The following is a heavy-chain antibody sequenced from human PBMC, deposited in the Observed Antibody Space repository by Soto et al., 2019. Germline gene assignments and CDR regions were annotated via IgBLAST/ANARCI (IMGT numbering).Heavy chain of an antibody. CDR2: ISGSVVNT. Sequence: GGSLRLSCAASGFAFSNYAMSWVRQAPGKGLEWVSAISGSVVNTDYTDSVEGRFTISRDNSKNTLYLQMNSLRAEDTALYYCARVLVISQMRSRSYAFDVWGLGTAVTVSS. V-gene: IGHV3-23*01. CDR3: ARVLVISQMRSRSYAFDV. CDR1: GFAFSNYA. J-gene: IGHJ3*01. D-gene: IGHD6-13*01.